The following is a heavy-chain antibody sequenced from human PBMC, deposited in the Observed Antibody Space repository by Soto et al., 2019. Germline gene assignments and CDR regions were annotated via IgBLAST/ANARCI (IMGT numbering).Heavy chain of an antibody. J-gene: IGHJ4*02. CDR3: AGGGCWNLDY. CDR2: MNPNSGNT. CDR1: GYTFTSYD. V-gene: IGHV1-8*01. D-gene: IGHD1-1*01. Sequence: QVQLVQSGAEVKKPGASVKVSCTASGYTFTSYDINWVRQATGQGLEWMGWMNPNSGNTGYAQKFQGRVTRSRNTSISTAYMELSRLRSEDSSVYYCAGGGCWNLDYWGQGTLVTVSS.